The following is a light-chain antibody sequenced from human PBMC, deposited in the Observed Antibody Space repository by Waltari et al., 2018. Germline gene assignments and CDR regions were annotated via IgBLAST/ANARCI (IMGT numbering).Light chain of an antibody. CDR2: DVS. V-gene: IGLV2-11*02. J-gene: IGLJ2*01. CDR1: SSAVGGFKY. CDR3: CSYTSSYVV. Sequence: QSALTQPRSVSASPGQPLTTSCTGSSSAVGGFKYFYWYQQHSGKAPKLMICDVSKRPSGVPDRFAGCKSGNTASLTISGLQAEDEADYYCCSYTSSYVVFGGGTKLTVL.